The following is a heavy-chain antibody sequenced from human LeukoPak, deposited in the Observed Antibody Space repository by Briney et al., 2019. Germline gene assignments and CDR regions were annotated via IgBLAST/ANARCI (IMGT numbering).Heavy chain of an antibody. D-gene: IGHD3-22*01. CDR2: INPNSGGT. Sequence: ASVKVSCKASGYTFTGYYMHWVRQAPGQGLEWMGWINPNSGGTNYAQKFQGRVTMTRDTSISTAYMELSRLRSDDTAVYYCARRGEPYYYDGSGSSPFDPWGQGTLVTVSS. J-gene: IGHJ5*02. V-gene: IGHV1-2*02. CDR1: GYTFTGYY. CDR3: ARRGEPYYYDGSGSSPFDP.